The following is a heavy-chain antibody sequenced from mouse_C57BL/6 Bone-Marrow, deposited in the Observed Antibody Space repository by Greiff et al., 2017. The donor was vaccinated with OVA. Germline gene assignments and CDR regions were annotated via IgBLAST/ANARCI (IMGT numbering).Heavy chain of an antibody. CDR3: AKGGYVSFAY. CDR2: IWSGGST. J-gene: IGHJ3*01. Sequence: VKLMESGPGLVQPSQSLSITCTVSGFSLTSYGVHWVRQPPGQGLEWLGVIWSGGSTDYNDAFISGLRISKDNSKSQVFLKMNSLQADDTAIYYCAKGGYVSFAYWGQGTLVTVSA. CDR1: GFSLTSYG. V-gene: IGHV2-4*01. D-gene: IGHD2-2*01.